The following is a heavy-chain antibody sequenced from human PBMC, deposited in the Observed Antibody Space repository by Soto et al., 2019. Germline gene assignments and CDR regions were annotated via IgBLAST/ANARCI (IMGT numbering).Heavy chain of an antibody. D-gene: IGHD2-15*01. CDR1: GYTFTSYG. J-gene: IGHJ3*02. Sequence: ASVKVPCKASGYTFTSYGISWVRQAPGQGLEWMGWISAYNGNTNYAQKLQGRVTMTTDTSTSTAYMELRSLRSDDTAVYYCARVVGYCSGGSCDAFDIWGQGTMVTVSS. CDR2: ISAYNGNT. CDR3: ARVVGYCSGGSCDAFDI. V-gene: IGHV1-18*01.